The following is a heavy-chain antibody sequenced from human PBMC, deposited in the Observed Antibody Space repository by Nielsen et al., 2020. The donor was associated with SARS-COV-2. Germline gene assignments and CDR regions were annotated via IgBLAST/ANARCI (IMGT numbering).Heavy chain of an antibody. CDR3: ARGSFGELLSPFDY. CDR2: IKQDGSEK. Sequence: GESLKISCEGSGFTFSSYWMAWVRQAPGKGLEWVANIKQDGSEKYFIDSVKGRFTISRDNAKNSLYLQMNSLRADDTAVYYCARGSFGELLSPFDYWGQGTQVTVSS. D-gene: IGHD3-10*01. V-gene: IGHV3-7*03. J-gene: IGHJ4*02. CDR1: GFTFSSYW.